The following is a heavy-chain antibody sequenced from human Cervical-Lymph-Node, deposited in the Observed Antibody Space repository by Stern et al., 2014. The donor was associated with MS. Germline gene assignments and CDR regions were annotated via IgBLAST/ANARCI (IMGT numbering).Heavy chain of an antibody. J-gene: IGHJ3*02. CDR3: ARGGSSSWQNAFDI. Sequence: QLQQWGAGLLKPSETLSLTCAVYGGSFSGYYWSWIRQPPGKGLEWIGDINHSGSTNYNPSLKSQVTMSVDTPKNQFSLNLRSVTAADTAVYFCARGGSSSWQNAFDIWGQGTMVTVSS. D-gene: IGHD6-13*01. CDR1: GGSFSGYY. CDR2: INHSGST. V-gene: IGHV4-34*01.